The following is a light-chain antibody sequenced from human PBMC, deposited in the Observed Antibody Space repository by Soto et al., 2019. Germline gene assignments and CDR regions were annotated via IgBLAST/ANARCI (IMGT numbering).Light chain of an antibody. Sequence: QSALTQPPSASGSPGQSVTISCTGTSSDIGRYNYVSWYQQHPGKAPKLMIYEVSKRPSGVPDGFSGSKSGNTASLTVSGLQAEDEADYYCSSYAGSNNLMFGGGTKLTVL. J-gene: IGLJ3*02. CDR1: SSDIGRYNY. CDR2: EVS. V-gene: IGLV2-8*01. CDR3: SSYAGSNNLM.